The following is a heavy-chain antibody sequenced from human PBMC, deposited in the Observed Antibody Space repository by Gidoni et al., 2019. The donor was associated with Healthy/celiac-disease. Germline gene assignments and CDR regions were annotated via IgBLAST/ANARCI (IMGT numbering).Heavy chain of an antibody. D-gene: IGHD2-15*01. CDR2: ISWNSCSI. J-gene: IGHJ4*02. Sequence: EVQLVESGGGLVQPGRSLRLSCAASGFTFDHYAMHWVRTPPGKGLEWVSGISWNSCSIGYADPVKGRFTISRDNAKISLYLQMNSLRAEDTALYYCAKGAAVVVARPMDYWGQGTLVTVSS. CDR1: GFTFDHYA. V-gene: IGHV3-9*01. CDR3: AKGAAVVVARPMDY.